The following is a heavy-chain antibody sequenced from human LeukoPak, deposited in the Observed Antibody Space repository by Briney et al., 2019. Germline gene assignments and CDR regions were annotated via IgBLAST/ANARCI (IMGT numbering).Heavy chain of an antibody. CDR1: GFTFSSYA. V-gene: IGHV3-30-3*01. Sequence: GGSLRLSCAASGFTFSSYAMHWVRQAPGKGLEWVAVISYDGSNKYYADSVKGRFTISRDNSKNTLYLQMNSLRAEDTAVYYCASQGGYSSSWYHWGQGTLVTVSS. CDR3: ASQGGYSSSWYH. J-gene: IGHJ5*02. D-gene: IGHD6-13*01. CDR2: ISYDGSNK.